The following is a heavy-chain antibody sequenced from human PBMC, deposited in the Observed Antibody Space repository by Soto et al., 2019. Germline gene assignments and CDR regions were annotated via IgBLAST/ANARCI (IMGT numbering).Heavy chain of an antibody. CDR3: AREIVAKIGHAFDI. CDR1: GFTFSSYS. Sequence: GGSLRLSCAASGFTFSSYSMNWVRQAPGKGLEWVSSISSSSSYIYYADSVKGRFTISRDNAKNSLYLQMNSLRAEDTAVYYCAREIVAKIGHAFDIWGQGTMVTGS. V-gene: IGHV3-21*01. CDR2: ISSSSSYI. J-gene: IGHJ3*02. D-gene: IGHD5-12*01.